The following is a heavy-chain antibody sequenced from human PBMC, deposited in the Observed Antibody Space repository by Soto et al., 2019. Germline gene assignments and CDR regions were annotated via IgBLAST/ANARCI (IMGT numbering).Heavy chain of an antibody. CDR3: ARDMYSGYDFEGWFDP. D-gene: IGHD5-12*01. Sequence: GASVKVSCKASGYTFTSYGISWVRQAPGQGLEWMGWISAYNGNTNYAQKLQGRVTMTTDTSTSTAYMELRSLRSDDTAVYYCARDMYSGYDFEGWFDPWGQGTLVTVSS. CDR1: GYTFTSYG. CDR2: ISAYNGNT. J-gene: IGHJ5*02. V-gene: IGHV1-18*01.